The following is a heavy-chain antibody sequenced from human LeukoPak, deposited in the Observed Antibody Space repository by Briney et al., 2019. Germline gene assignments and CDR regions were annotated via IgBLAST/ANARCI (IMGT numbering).Heavy chain of an antibody. V-gene: IGHV4-59*01. CDR3: ARGDYDILTGLRFDY. D-gene: IGHD3-9*01. CDR1: GGSISSYY. CDR2: IYYSGST. Sequence: PSETLSLTCTVSGGSISSYYWSWIRQPPGKGLEWIGYIYYSGSTNYNPSLKSRVTISVDTSKNQFSLKLSSVTAADTAVYYCARGDYDILTGLRFDYWGQGTLVTVSS. J-gene: IGHJ4*02.